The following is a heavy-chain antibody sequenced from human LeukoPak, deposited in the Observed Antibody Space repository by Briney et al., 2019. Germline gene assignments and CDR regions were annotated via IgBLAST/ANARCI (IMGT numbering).Heavy chain of an antibody. CDR3: GSRRTAMFGVIKGPIDY. J-gene: IGHJ4*02. CDR2: INHSGSP. D-gene: IGHD3-3*01. CDR1: GGSISNNHYY. V-gene: IGHV4-39*07. Sequence: SQTLSLTCTVSGGSISNNHYYWTWIRQPPGKGLEWIGEINHSGSPNNNPSLKSRVSISFDTSKNQFSLKLTSVTAADTAVYYCGSRRTAMFGVIKGPIDYWGQGTLVTVSS.